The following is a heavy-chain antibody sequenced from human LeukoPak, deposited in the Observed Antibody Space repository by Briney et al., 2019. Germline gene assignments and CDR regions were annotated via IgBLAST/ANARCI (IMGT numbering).Heavy chain of an antibody. Sequence: GGSLRLSCAASGFTFSSYAISWVRQAPGKGLVWVSRIKNDGSSTTYADAVKGRFTISRDNAKNTLYLQMNSLRAEDTAVYYCVREPYCSGGSCYTSGFDCWGQGTLVTVSS. CDR1: GFTFSSYA. J-gene: IGHJ4*02. CDR2: IKNDGSST. CDR3: VREPYCSGGSCYTSGFDC. D-gene: IGHD2-15*01. V-gene: IGHV3-74*01.